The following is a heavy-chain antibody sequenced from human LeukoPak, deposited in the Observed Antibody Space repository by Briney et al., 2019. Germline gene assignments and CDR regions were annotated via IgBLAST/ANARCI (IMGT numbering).Heavy chain of an antibody. CDR2: ISTSGSTI. J-gene: IGHJ4*02. D-gene: IGHD5-12*01. CDR1: GLAFSSYE. V-gene: IGHV3-48*03. CDR3: ASRQSYGGYDY. Sequence: GGSLRLSCAASGLAFSSYEMNWVRQAPGKGLEWVSYISTSGSTIHYADSVKGRFTFPRDNAKNSVYLQMNSLRAEDTAVYYCASRQSYGGYDYWGQGTLVTVSS.